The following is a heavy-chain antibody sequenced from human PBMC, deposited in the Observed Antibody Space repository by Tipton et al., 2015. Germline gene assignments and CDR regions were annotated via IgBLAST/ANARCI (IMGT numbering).Heavy chain of an antibody. D-gene: IGHD5-12*01. J-gene: IGHJ4*02. CDR2: IYSSATT. Sequence: LRLSCSAAGFTLSRYAMNWVRQAPGKGLEWIGYIYSSATTSYSSALRSRVTISMDTSKNQFSLNLRSVTAADTAVYFCAKTHGAYDWYLDQWGQGTLVTVSS. CDR3: AKTHGAYDWYLDQ. CDR1: GFTLSRYA. V-gene: IGHV4-4*09.